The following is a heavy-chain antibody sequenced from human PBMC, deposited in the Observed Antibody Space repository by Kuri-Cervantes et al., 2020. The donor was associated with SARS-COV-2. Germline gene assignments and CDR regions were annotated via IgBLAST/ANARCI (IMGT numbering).Heavy chain of an antibody. D-gene: IGHD3-10*01. CDR1: DYSISSGYY. Sequence: GSLRLSCAVSDYSISSGYYWGWIRQPPGKGLEWIGSIYHSGSTYYNPSLKSRVTISVDTSKNQFSLKLSSVTAADTAVYYCAREVLLWFGGLSYMDVWGKGTTVTVSS. CDR3: AREVLLWFGGLSYMDV. J-gene: IGHJ6*03. CDR2: IYHSGST. V-gene: IGHV4-38-2*02.